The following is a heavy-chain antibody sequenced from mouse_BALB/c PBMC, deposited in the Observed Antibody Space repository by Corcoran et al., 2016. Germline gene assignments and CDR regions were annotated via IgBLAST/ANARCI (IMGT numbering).Heavy chain of an antibody. CDR2: INPYNDGT. CDR3: ARYGNCYAMDY. D-gene: IGHD2-1*01. CDR1: GYTFTSYV. V-gene: IGHV1S136*01. J-gene: IGHJ4*01. Sequence: EVQLQQSGPELVKPGASVKMSCKASGYTFTSYVMHWVKQKPGQGLEWIGYINPYNDGTKYNEKFKGKATLTSDKSSSTAYMELSSLTSEDSAVYYCARYGNCYAMDYWGQGTSVTVSS.